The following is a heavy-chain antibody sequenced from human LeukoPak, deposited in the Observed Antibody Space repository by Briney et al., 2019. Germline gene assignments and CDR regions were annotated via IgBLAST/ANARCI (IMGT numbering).Heavy chain of an antibody. CDR1: GGSISSSSYY. J-gene: IGHJ4*02. CDR2: IYYSGST. V-gene: IGHV4-39*07. D-gene: IGHD6-13*01. Sequence: SETLSLTCTVSGGSISSSSYYWVWIRQPPGKGLEWIGSIYYSGSTYYNPSLKSRLTVSIDTSKNQFSLKLSSVTAADTAVYYCARFAYLGAAVPYFDYWGQGTLVTVSS. CDR3: ARFAYLGAAVPYFDY.